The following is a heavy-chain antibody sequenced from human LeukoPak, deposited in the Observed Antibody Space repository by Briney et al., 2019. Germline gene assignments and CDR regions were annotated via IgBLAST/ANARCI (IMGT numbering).Heavy chain of an antibody. J-gene: IGHJ6*02. Sequence: SETLSLTCAVYGGSFSGYYWSWIRQPPGKGLEWIGEINHSGSTNYNPSLKSRVTISVDTSKNQFSLKLSSVTAADTAVYYCARGKRQWLRGYYYYGMDVWGQGTTATVSS. V-gene: IGHV4-34*01. CDR3: ARGKRQWLRGYYYYGMDV. D-gene: IGHD5-12*01. CDR2: INHSGST. CDR1: GGSFSGYY.